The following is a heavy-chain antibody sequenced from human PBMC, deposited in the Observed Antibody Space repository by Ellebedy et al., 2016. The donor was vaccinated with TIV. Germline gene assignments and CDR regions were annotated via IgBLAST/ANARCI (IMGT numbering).Heavy chain of an antibody. V-gene: IGHV3-23*01. J-gene: IGHJ4*02. CDR3: AKRGFFDC. CDR2: ISDSGGST. D-gene: IGHD3-10*01. CDR1: GFSFSNYP. Sequence: GGSLRLSCVGSGFSFSNYPMSWVRQAPGKGLEWVSTISDSGGSTYYADSVRGRFIFSRDNSKNTMYLQMNGLRAEDTAVYYCAKRGFFDCWGQGTLVTVSS.